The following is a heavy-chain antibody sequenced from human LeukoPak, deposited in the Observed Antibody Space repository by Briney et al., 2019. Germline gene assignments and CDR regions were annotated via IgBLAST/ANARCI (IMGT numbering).Heavy chain of an antibody. D-gene: IGHD6-19*01. Sequence: PSETLSLTCTVSGGSISSYYWSWIRQPPVKGLEWIGYIYYSGSTNYNPSLKSRVTISVDTSKNQFSLKLSSVTAADTAVYYCARGSDISVAYNWFDPWGQGTLVTVSS. CDR1: GGSISSYY. J-gene: IGHJ5*02. CDR3: ARGSDISVAYNWFDP. V-gene: IGHV4-59*01. CDR2: IYYSGST.